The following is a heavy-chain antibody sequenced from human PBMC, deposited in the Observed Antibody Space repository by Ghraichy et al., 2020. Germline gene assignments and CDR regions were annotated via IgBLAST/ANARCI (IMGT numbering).Heavy chain of an antibody. J-gene: IGHJ4*01. Sequence: GGSLRLSCEASGFTFSNYGMHWVRQAPGKGLEWVAVIWYDGSDEYYADSVKGRFTISRDNSKNTRYLQMDSLRAEDTAVFYCARDDSSGYYSFDYWGHGTLVTVSS. D-gene: IGHD3-22*01. CDR3: ARDDSSGYYSFDY. V-gene: IGHV3-33*01. CDR2: IWYDGSDE. CDR1: GFTFSNYG.